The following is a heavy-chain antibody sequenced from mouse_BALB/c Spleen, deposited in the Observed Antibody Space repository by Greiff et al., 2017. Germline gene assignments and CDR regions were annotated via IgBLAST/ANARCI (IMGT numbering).Heavy chain of an antibody. CDR2: ISSGGST. Sequence: EVKLVESGGGLVKPGGSLKLSCAASGFTFSSYAMSWVRQTPEKRLEWVASISSGGSTYYPDSVKGRFTISRDNARNILYLQMSSLRSEDTAMYYCARGRIYYGYEDYWGQGTTLTVSS. D-gene: IGHD2-2*01. CDR1: GFTFSSYA. J-gene: IGHJ2*01. CDR3: ARGRIYYGYEDY. V-gene: IGHV5-6-5*01.